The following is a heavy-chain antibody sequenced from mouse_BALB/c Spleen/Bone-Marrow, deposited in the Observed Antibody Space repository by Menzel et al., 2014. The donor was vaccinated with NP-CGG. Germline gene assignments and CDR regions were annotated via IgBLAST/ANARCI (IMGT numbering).Heavy chain of an antibody. CDR2: IDPANGNT. CDR1: GFNIKDTY. V-gene: IGHV14-3*02. J-gene: IGHJ3*01. D-gene: IGHD1-1*01. Sequence: VQLQQFGAELAKPGASVKLSCTASGFNIKDTYMHWVKQRPEQGLESIGRIDPANGNTKYDPKFQGKATITADTSSNTASLQLSSLTSEDPAVYYCAAYYYGSSYGYAYWVRGTLGT. CDR3: AAYYYGSSYGYAY.